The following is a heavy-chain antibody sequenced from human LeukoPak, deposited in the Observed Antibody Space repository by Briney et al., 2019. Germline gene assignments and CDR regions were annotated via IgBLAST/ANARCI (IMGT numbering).Heavy chain of an antibody. CDR3: ASLYGSGPNWFDP. CDR2: IKQDGSAK. V-gene: IGHV3-7*01. J-gene: IGHJ5*02. Sequence: GGSLRLSCAASGFTFSSYWMSWVRQAPGKGLEWVANIKQDGSAKYYVDSVKGRFTISRDNAKNSLYLQMNSLRAEDTAVYYCASLYGSGPNWFDPWGQGTLVTVSS. CDR1: GFTFSSYW. D-gene: IGHD3-10*01.